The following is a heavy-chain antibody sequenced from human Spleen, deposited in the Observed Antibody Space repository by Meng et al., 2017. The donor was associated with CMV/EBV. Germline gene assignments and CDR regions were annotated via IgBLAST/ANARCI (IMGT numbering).Heavy chain of an antibody. D-gene: IGHD3-22*01. J-gene: IGHJ3*02. Sequence: YYWSWIRQPPGKGLEWIGYIYYSGNTIYNPSLKSRVTMSVDTSKNQFSLRLSSVTPADTAVYYCARAAYFYDSSGYYYDNDAFDIWGQGTMVTVSS. CDR3: ARAAYFYDSSGYYYDNDAFDI. CDR1: YY. V-gene: IGHV4-59*01. CDR2: IYYSGNT.